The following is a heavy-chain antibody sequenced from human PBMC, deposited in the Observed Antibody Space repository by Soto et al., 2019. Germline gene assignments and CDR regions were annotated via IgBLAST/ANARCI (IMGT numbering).Heavy chain of an antibody. V-gene: IGHV3-74*03. D-gene: IGHD3-22*01. CDR3: TRPRYDCSGTPFDY. J-gene: IGHJ4*02. CDR2: ISGDGRTT. Sequence: EVQLVESGGGLVQPGGSLRVSCAASGFTFSSYWMHWVRQVPGKGLAWVSRISGDGRTTTYADSVRGRFTISRDNAKNHLKLQMNSLRAGDTALYCCTRPRYDCSGTPFDYWGQGALVTVSS. CDR1: GFTFSSYW.